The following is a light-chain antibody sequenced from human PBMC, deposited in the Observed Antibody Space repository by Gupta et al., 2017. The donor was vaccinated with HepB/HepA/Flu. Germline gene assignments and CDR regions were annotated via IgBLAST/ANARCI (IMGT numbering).Light chain of an antibody. CDR1: QSVGSY. CDR2: DAS. Sequence: EIVMTQSPATLSVSPGERATPSCRTSQSVGSYLAWYQQKPGQAPSLLIDDASAWATGTPARFSGSGSGTEFTLTISYLQSEDFAVYYCQQYSAWPLTFGGGTKVEIK. V-gene: IGKV3-15*01. J-gene: IGKJ4*01. CDR3: QQYSAWPLT.